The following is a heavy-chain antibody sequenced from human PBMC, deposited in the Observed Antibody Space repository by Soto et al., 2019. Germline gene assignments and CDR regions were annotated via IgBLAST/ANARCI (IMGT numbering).Heavy chain of an antibody. J-gene: IGHJ5*02. D-gene: IGHD2-15*01. V-gene: IGHV3-30-3*01. Sequence: GGSLRLSCAASGFTFSSYAMHWVRQAPGKGLEWVAVISYDGSNKYYADSVKGRFTISRDNSKNTLYLQMNSLRAEDTAVYYCARDEERYGVVAASDYNWFDPWGQGTLVTVSS. CDR2: ISYDGSNK. CDR1: GFTFSSYA. CDR3: ARDEERYGVVAASDYNWFDP.